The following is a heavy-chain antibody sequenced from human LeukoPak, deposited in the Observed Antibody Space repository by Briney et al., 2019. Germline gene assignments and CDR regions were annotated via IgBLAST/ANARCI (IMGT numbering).Heavy chain of an antibody. CDR1: DDSFSSHY. V-gene: IGHV4-59*11. D-gene: IGHD4-17*01. CDR3: ARDLVTVTKGFDI. Sequence: SETLSLTCAVSDDSFSSHYWSWIRQPPGKGLECVGYISYIGSTNYNTSLKSRVTISIDTSKNQFSLKLTSVAAADTAVYYCARDLVTVTKGFDIWGQGTVVSVSS. J-gene: IGHJ3*02. CDR2: ISYIGST.